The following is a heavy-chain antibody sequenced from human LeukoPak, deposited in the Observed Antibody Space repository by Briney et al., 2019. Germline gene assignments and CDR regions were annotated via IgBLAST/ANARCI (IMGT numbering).Heavy chain of an antibody. CDR2: INHSGST. J-gene: IGHJ4*02. Sequence: MSSETLSHTCAVYGGSFSGYYWSWIRQPPGKGLEWIGEINHSGSTNYNPSLKSRVTISVDTSKNQFSLKLSSVTAADTAVYYCARGSRVHSSVPLDYWGQGTLVTVSS. D-gene: IGHD6-19*01. CDR1: GGSFSGYY. V-gene: IGHV4-34*01. CDR3: ARGSRVHSSVPLDY.